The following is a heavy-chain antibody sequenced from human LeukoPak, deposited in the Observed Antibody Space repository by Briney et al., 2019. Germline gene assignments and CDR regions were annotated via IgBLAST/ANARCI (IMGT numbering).Heavy chain of an antibody. J-gene: IGHJ3*02. D-gene: IGHD4-17*01. CDR1: GGPISSYY. Sequence: SETLSLTCTVSGGPISSYYWSWIRQPPGKGLEWIGYIYYSGGTNYNPSLKSRVTISVDTSKNQFSLKLSSVTAADTAVYYCARDYGYGDYVGHAFDIWGQGTMVTVSS. V-gene: IGHV4-59*01. CDR3: ARDYGYGDYVGHAFDI. CDR2: IYYSGGT.